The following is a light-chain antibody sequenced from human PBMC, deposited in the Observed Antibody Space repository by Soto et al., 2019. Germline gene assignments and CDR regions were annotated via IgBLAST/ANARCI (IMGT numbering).Light chain of an antibody. CDR2: ATS. J-gene: IGKJ1*01. CDR1: QTISSW. CDR3: QQRSNWPWT. V-gene: IGKV1-5*01. Sequence: DIQMTQSPSTLSASVGDRVTSTLRASQTISSWLAWYQQKAGVAPNLLIYATSNLQRGVPSGFSGSGSGTDFTLTISSLEPEHFAVYYCQQRSNWPWTFGQGTKVDI.